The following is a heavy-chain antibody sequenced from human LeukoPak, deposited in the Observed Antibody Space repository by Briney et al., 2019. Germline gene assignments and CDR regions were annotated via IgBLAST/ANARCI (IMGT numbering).Heavy chain of an antibody. CDR2: IYYSGST. Sequence: PSETLSLTCTVSGGSISSSSYYWGWIRQPPGKGLEWIGSIYYSGSTYYNPSLKSRVTISVDTSKNQFSLKLSSVTAADTAVYYCARPQDGGGPKTEKDFDYWGQGTLVTVSS. CDR3: ARPQDGGGPKTEKDFDY. D-gene: IGHD5-24*01. V-gene: IGHV4-39*01. CDR1: GGSISSSSYY. J-gene: IGHJ4*02.